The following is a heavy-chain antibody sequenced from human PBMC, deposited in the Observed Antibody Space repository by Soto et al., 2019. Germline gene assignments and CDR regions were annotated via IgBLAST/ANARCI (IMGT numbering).Heavy chain of an antibody. CDR3: ANRGYSYGFVIY. V-gene: IGHV1-69*02. J-gene: IGHJ4*02. D-gene: IGHD5-18*01. CDR1: GGTFSSYT. CDR2: IIPMLGIA. Sequence: QVQLVQSGAEVKKPGSSVKVSCKASGGTFSSYTFSWVRQAPGQGREWMGRIIPMLGIANYAQKSQGRVTITADKSTSTAYMELSSMRSEDTAVYYCANRGYSYGFVIYWGQGTMVTVSS.